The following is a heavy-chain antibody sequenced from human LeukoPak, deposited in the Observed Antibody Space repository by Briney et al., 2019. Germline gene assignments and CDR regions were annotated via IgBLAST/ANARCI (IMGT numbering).Heavy chain of an antibody. V-gene: IGHV1-3*01. CDR2: INAGNADT. Sequence: GASVKVSCKASGYTFSSYGMHWVRQAPGQRLEWMGMINAGNADTNYPQKFQGRVTITRDTSASTAHMELSSLGSEDTAVYYCAREFWNGEFDYWGQGTLVTVSS. CDR3: AREFWNGEFDY. D-gene: IGHD1-1*01. J-gene: IGHJ4*02. CDR1: GYTFSSYG.